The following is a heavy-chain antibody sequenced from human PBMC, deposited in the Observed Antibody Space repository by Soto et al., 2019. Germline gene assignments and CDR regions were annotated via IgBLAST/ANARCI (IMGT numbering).Heavy chain of an antibody. CDR2: IYHSGRT. D-gene: IGHD2-21*02. CDR1: GESISSSSYY. V-gene: IGHV4-39*01. Sequence: ADTLSLTCIFSGESISSSSYYWGWIRQPPGKGLEWIGSIYHSGRTYYNPSLKSRVSISIDTSKNQFSLKLSSVTAADTALYYCARQRTTVVTQAYFDYWGQGALVTVS. J-gene: IGHJ4*02. CDR3: ARQRTTVVTQAYFDY.